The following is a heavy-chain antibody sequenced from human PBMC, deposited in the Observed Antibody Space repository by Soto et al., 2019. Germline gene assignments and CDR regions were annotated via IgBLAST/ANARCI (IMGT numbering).Heavy chain of an antibody. V-gene: IGHV3-30-3*01. CDR1: GFTFSSYA. D-gene: IGHD1-26*01. Sequence: QVQLVESGGGVVQPGRSLRLSCAASGFTFSSYAMHWVRQAPGKGLEWVAVISYDGSNKYYADSVKGRFTISRDNSKNTLYLQMNSLRAEDTAVYYCAGVGATRDYLGQGTLVTVSS. CDR3: AGVGATRDY. J-gene: IGHJ4*02. CDR2: ISYDGSNK.